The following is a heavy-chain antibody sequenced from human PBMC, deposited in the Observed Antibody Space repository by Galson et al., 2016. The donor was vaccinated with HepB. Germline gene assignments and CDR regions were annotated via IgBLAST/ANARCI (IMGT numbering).Heavy chain of an antibody. CDR1: GGSFSGYY. CDR2: INHSGGT. CDR3: ARGVNSFGSGGYNAFDI. J-gene: IGHJ3*02. Sequence: SETLSLTCAVYGGSFSGYYWSWIRQPPGKGLEWIGEINHSGGTNYNPSLKSRVTISVDTSKNKVSLNLSSVTAADTAVYYCARGVNSFGSGGYNAFDIWGQGTMVTVSS. D-gene: IGHD1-26*01. V-gene: IGHV4-34*01.